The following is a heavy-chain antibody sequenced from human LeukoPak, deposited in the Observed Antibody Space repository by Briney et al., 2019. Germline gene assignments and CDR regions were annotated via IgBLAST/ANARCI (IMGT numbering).Heavy chain of an antibody. J-gene: IGHJ3*02. CDR3: ARGRRPTYYYDSSGPHRAFDI. D-gene: IGHD3-22*01. CDR1: GGSFSGYY. CDR2: INHSGST. Sequence: SETLSLTCAVYGGSFSGYYWSWIRQPPGKGLEWIGEINHSGSTNYNPSLKSRVTISVDTSKNQFSLKLSSVTAADTAVYYCARGRRPTYYYDSSGPHRAFDIWGQGTMVTVSS. V-gene: IGHV4-34*01.